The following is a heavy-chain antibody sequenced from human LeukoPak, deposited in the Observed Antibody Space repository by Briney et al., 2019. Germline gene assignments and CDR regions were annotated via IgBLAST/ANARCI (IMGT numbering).Heavy chain of an antibody. Sequence: ASVKVSCKASGGTFSSYAISWVRQATGQGLEWMGWMNPNNGNTGYAQKFQGRVTMTRDTSTSTAYMELRGLTSDDTAVYYCVRDGEGVAISVNYWFDPWGQGTLVTVSS. D-gene: IGHD3-10*01. CDR3: VRDGEGVAISVNYWFDP. J-gene: IGHJ5*02. CDR1: GGTFSSYA. V-gene: IGHV1-8*02. CDR2: MNPNNGNT.